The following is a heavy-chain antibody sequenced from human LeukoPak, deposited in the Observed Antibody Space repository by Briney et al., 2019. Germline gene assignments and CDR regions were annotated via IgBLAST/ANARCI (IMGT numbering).Heavy chain of an antibody. Sequence: PSETLSLTCAVYGGSFSGYYWSWIRQPPGKGLEWIGEINHSGSTNYNPSLKSRVTISVDTSKNQFSLKLSSVTAADTAVYYCARALRITPNRSYYYYGMDVWGQGTTVTVSS. V-gene: IGHV4-34*01. CDR3: ARALRITPNRSYYYYGMDV. J-gene: IGHJ6*02. CDR2: INHSGST. D-gene: IGHD1-20*01. CDR1: GGSFSGYY.